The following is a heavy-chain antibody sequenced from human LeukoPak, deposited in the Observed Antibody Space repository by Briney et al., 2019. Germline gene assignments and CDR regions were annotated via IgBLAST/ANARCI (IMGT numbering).Heavy chain of an antibody. Sequence: GGSLRLSCAASGFTFSSYAMSWVRQAPGKGLEWVSAISGGGGSTYYAGSVKGRFTISRDNSKNTLYLQMNSLRAEDTAVYYCARPYYYGSGSSSMDVWGKGTTVTVSS. CDR3: ARPYYYGSGSSSMDV. CDR1: GFTFSSYA. CDR2: ISGGGGST. D-gene: IGHD3-10*01. V-gene: IGHV3-23*01. J-gene: IGHJ6*03.